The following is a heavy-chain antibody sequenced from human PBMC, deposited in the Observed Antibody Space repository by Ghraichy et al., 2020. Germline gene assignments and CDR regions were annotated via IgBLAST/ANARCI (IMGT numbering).Heavy chain of an antibody. CDR2: IYWDDDK. J-gene: IGHJ4*02. CDR3: AHRRQYNGRANWGCFDS. V-gene: IGHV2-5*02. D-gene: IGHD1-26*01. CDR1: GFSLITSQVG. Sequence: SGPTLVKPTQTLTLTCTFSGFSLITSQVGVGWLRQPPGKALAWLALIYWDDDKRYRPSLKSRLTISKDTSRNQVILTLTNVDPEDTATYYCAHRRQYNGRANWGCFDSWGQGTLVTVSS.